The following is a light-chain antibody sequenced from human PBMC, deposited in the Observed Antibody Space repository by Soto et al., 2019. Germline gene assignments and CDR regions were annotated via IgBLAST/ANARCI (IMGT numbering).Light chain of an antibody. CDR3: SSYTSSSTLWV. V-gene: IGLV2-14*01. CDR1: SSDVGGYNY. Sequence: QSALTQPASVSGSPGQSITISCTGTSSDVGGYNYVSWYQQHPGKAPKLMIYDVRNRPSGVSNRFSGSNSGNTASLPISGLQAEDEADYYCSSYTSSSTLWVFGGGTKLTVL. J-gene: IGLJ3*02. CDR2: DVR.